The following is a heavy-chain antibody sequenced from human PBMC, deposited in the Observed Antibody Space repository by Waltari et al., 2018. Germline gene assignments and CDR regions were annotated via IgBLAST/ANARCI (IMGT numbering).Heavy chain of an antibody. J-gene: IGHJ6*02. V-gene: IGHV4-4*07. CDR1: VVSISSYF. D-gene: IGHD3-3*01. CDR3: AGSSNFGIYGLDV. Sequence: QVQLQESGPGLVKPSETLSLLCIVSVVSISSYFWNWIRQPAGKGLEWIGRIYASGSTRYNPSLESRISMSVDTSKNHFSLKLSSVTAADTGVYYCAGSSNFGIYGLDVWGQGTTVVVSS. CDR2: IYASGST.